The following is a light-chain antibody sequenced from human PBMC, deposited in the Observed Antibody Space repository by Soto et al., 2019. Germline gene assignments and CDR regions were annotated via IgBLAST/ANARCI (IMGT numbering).Light chain of an antibody. Sequence: EIVLTQSPGTLSLSPGERATLSCRASQSVSSSYLAWYQQKPGQAPRLLIYGASSRATGIPDRFSGSGSGTDFTRTISRLEPGDFAVYYCQQYGSSLYTFGQGTNLEIK. J-gene: IGKJ2*01. CDR2: GAS. CDR1: QSVSSSY. CDR3: QQYGSSLYT. V-gene: IGKV3-20*01.